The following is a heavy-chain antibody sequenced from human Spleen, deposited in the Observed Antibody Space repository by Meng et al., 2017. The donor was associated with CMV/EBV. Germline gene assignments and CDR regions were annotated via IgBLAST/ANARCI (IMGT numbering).Heavy chain of an antibody. CDR3: ARGSPSRVFFGMDV. CDR2: ISGYNGNI. J-gene: IGHJ6*02. V-gene: IGHV1-18*01. CDR1: GYTFTRYG. D-gene: IGHD3-10*01. Sequence: ASVKVSCKASGYTFTRYGVSWVRQAPGQGLEYMGWISGYNGNIKYAQKFQGRVTMTTDTSTNTAYMELRSLRSDDTAVYYCARGSPSRVFFGMDVWGQGTTVTVSS.